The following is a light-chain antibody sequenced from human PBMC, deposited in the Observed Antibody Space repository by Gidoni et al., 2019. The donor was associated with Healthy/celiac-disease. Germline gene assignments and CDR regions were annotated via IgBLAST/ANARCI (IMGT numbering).Light chain of an antibody. J-gene: IGKJ4*01. V-gene: IGKV3-20*01. CDR1: QSVSSSY. CDR3: QQYGSSPALT. CDR2: GAS. Sequence: IVLTQSPGTLSLSPGERATLARRASQSVSSSYLAWYQQKPGQAPRLLIYGASSRATGIPDRFSGSGSGTDFTRTISRLEPEDFAVYYCQQYGSSPALTFGGGTKVEIK.